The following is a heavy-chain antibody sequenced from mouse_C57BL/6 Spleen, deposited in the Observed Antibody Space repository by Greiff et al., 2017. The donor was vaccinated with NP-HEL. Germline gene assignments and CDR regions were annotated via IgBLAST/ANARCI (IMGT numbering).Heavy chain of an antibody. V-gene: IGHV5-4*01. Sequence: DVMLVESGGGLVKPGGSLKLSCAASGFTFSSYAMSWVRQTPEKRLEWVATISDGGSYTYYPDNVKGRFTISRDNAKNNLYLQMSHLKSEDTAMYYCARDPSTVVAFDYWGQGTTLTVSS. J-gene: IGHJ2*01. CDR2: ISDGGSYT. CDR3: ARDPSTVVAFDY. D-gene: IGHD1-1*01. CDR1: GFTFSSYA.